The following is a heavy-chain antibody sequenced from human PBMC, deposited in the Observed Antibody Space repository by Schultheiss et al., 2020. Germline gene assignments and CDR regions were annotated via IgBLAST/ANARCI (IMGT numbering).Heavy chain of an antibody. CDR2: ITAYNGDT. J-gene: IGHJ4*02. V-gene: IGHV1-18*01. D-gene: IGHD1-26*01. Sequence: ASVKVSCKASGYTFTSYGFTWVRQAPGQGLEWMGWITAYNGDTNYAQKLQGRVTMTTDTSTSTAYMELRSLRSDDTAVYYCARLVGATSKFDYWGQGTLVTVSS. CDR3: ARLVGATSKFDY. CDR1: GYTFTSYG.